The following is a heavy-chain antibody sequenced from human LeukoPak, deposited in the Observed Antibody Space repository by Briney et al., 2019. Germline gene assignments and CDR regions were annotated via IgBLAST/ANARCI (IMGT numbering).Heavy chain of an antibody. CDR1: GFTFSNAW. V-gene: IGHV3-15*01. J-gene: IGHJ4*02. CDR2: IKSKTDGGTT. Sequence: GGSLRLSCAASGFTFSNAWMSWVRQAPGKGLEWVGRIKSKTDGGTTDYAAPVKGRFTISRDNSKNTLYLQMNSLRAEDTAVYYCAKHYGLWTPTGVLDYWGQGTLVTVSS. CDR3: AKHYGLWTPTGVLDY. D-gene: IGHD7-27*01.